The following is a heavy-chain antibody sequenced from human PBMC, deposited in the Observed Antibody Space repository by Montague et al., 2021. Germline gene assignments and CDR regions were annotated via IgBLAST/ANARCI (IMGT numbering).Heavy chain of an antibody. CDR1: GGSLSEYY. CDR3: ASDRGPFDY. Sequence: SETLSLTCGVYGGSLSEYYWTWIRQFPEKGLEWIGEVRHIGSTNYNPSLKSRVTMSVDKSKNQFSLKLRSVTAADSAVYYCASDRGPFDYWGQGTVVTVS. CDR2: VRHIGST. J-gene: IGHJ4*02. D-gene: IGHD3-10*01. V-gene: IGHV4-34*01.